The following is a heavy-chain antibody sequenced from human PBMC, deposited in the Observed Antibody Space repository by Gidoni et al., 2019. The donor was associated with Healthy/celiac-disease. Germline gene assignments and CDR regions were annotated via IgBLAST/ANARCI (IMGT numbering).Heavy chain of an antibody. D-gene: IGHD2-21*02. V-gene: IGHV1-69*01. CDR2: IIPIFGTA. J-gene: IGHJ5*02. Sequence: QVQLVQSGAEVKKPGSSVNVSCKASGGTFSTYAISWVRQAPGQGLAWMGGIIPIFGTANYAQKFQGRVTITADESTSTAYMELSSLRSEDTAVYYCARGGHIVVVTAYNWFDPWGQGTLVTVSS. CDR1: GGTFSTYA. CDR3: ARGGHIVVVTAYNWFDP.